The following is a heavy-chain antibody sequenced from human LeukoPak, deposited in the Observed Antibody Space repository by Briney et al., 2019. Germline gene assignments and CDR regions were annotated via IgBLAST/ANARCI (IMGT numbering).Heavy chain of an antibody. D-gene: IGHD3-16*02. CDR1: GYTFTSYG. CDR2: ISAYNGNT. V-gene: IGHV1-18*01. Sequence: GASVKVSCKASGYTFTSYGISWVRQAPGQGLEWMGWISAYNGNTNYAQKLQGRVTMTTDTSTSTAYMELRSLRSDDTAVYYCARESQDDYVWGSYRLYYYCYMDVWGKGTTVTISS. CDR3: ARESQDDYVWGSYRLYYYCYMDV. J-gene: IGHJ6*03.